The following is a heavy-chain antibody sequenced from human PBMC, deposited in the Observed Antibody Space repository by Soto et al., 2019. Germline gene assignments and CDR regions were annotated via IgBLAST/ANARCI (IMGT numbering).Heavy chain of an antibody. Sequence: VQLLESGGGLVQPGGSLRLSCAASGFSFSSYAMGWVRQAPGKGLEGVSGIRGRGGTTYYADSVKGRFTISRDNSKNPLFLQMDSLRAEDTAIYYCAKVIVEWELLNAFDSWGQGTLVTVSS. V-gene: IGHV3-23*01. D-gene: IGHD1-26*01. CDR3: AKVIVEWELLNAFDS. CDR1: GFSFSSYA. J-gene: IGHJ4*02. CDR2: IRGRGGTT.